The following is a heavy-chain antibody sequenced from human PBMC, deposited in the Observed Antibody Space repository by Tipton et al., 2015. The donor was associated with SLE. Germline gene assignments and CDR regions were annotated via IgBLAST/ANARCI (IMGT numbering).Heavy chain of an antibody. CDR2: ISSSSTYI. CDR3: ARESTSFAPSRLDP. Sequence: GSLRLSCAASGFNIRSYTMNWVRQIPGRGLEWVSSISSSSTYILYADSVKGRFTISRDNDRNSMYLQMTDLRVEDTGVYYCARESTSFAPSRLDPWGQGTLVTVSS. CDR1: GFNIRSYT. V-gene: IGHV3-21*01. J-gene: IGHJ5*02. D-gene: IGHD6-13*01.